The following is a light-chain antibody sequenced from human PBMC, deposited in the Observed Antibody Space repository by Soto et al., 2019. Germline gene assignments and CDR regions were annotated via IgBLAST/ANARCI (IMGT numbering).Light chain of an antibody. J-gene: IGLJ1*01. CDR3: QSYDSSLSGSEV. Sequence: QPVLTQPTSVSGAPGQRVTISCTGSSSNIGAGHDVHWYQQLPGTAPKLLIYGNGNRPSGVPDRFSGSKSGTSASLAITGLQAEDEADYYCQSYDSSLSGSEVFGTGTKLTVL. CDR2: GNG. CDR1: SSNIGAGHD. V-gene: IGLV1-40*01.